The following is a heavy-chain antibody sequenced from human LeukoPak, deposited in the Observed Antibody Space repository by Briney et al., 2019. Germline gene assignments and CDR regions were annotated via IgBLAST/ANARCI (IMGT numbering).Heavy chain of an antibody. CDR1: GFTFSTYA. D-gene: IGHD2-8*02. CDR3: AKVTWSNGGYSDY. J-gene: IGHJ4*02. CDR2: VSGSGDRT. Sequence: PGGSLRLSCAASGFTFSTYAMSWVRHAPGKWLQWVSTVSGSGDRTYYADSVKGRFAISRDNSKNMLYLQMNSLRADDTAVYYCAKVTWSNGGYSDYWGQGTLVTVSS. V-gene: IGHV3-23*01.